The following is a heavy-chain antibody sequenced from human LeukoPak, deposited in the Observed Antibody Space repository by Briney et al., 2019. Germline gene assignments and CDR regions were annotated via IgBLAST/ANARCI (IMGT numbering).Heavy chain of an antibody. V-gene: IGHV3-66*02. Sequence: GGSLRLSCAVSAFTVSSNYVSWVRQAPGKGLEWVSVIYGGGSTNYADSVKGRFTISRDNSKNTLNLQMNSLRAEDTAVYYCARDQSGSYQRAFDIWGQGTMVTVSS. D-gene: IGHD1-26*01. J-gene: IGHJ3*02. CDR1: AFTVSSNY. CDR2: IYGGGST. CDR3: ARDQSGSYQRAFDI.